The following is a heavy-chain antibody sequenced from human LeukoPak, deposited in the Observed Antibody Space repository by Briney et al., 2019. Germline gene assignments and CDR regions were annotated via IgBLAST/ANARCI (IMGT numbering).Heavy chain of an antibody. CDR3: ARWGAYQLPFDY. CDR2: IYTSGST. CDR1: GGSISSGSSY. D-gene: IGHD2-2*01. J-gene: IGHJ4*02. Sequence: SETLSLTWTVSGGSISSGSSYWSWLRQPAGKGLEWIGRIYTSGSTNYHPSLKSRVTISVDTSKNQFSLKLSSVTAADTAVYYCARWGAYQLPFDYWGQGTLVTVSS. V-gene: IGHV4-61*02.